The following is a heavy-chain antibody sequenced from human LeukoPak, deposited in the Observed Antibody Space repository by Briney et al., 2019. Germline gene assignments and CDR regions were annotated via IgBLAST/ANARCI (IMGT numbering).Heavy chain of an antibody. V-gene: IGHV4-39*01. CDR2: IYYSGST. Sequence: PSETLSLTCTVSGGSISSSSYYWGWIRQPPGKGLEWIGSIYYSGSTYYNPSLKSRVTISVDTSKNQFSLKLSSVTAADTAVYYCARRFRSSGPRLPLDYWGQGTLVTVSS. CDR3: ARRFRSSGPRLPLDY. D-gene: IGHD3-22*01. J-gene: IGHJ4*02. CDR1: GGSISSSSYY.